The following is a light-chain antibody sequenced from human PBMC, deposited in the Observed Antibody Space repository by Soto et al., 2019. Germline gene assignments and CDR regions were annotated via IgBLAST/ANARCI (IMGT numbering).Light chain of an antibody. CDR3: QEYNSAPLT. Sequence: DGQMTQSPSSLSAFVGDRVTIPCRASQGIAPYLAWFQQKPGKVPKLLIYATSTLPSGVPSRFSGSGSGTDFTLTINSLQPEDVGTYYCQEYNSAPLTFGGGTKVEIK. V-gene: IGKV1-27*01. CDR2: ATS. CDR1: QGIAPY. J-gene: IGKJ4*01.